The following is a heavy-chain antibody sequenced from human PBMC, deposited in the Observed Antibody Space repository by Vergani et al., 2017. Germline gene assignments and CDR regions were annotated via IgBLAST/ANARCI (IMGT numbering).Heavy chain of an antibody. D-gene: IGHD4-23*01. CDR1: GFTFNTYT. Sequence: EVQLVESGGALVKPGGSLRLSCAASGFTFNTYTMNWVRQAPGKGLEWVSSISGGSNFIYYADSVKGRFTIARDNAKNSLYLQMNSLRAEDTAVYYCAREVTSQDYYYSMNVWGQGTTVTVSS. J-gene: IGHJ6*02. V-gene: IGHV3-21*01. CDR3: AREVTSQDYYYSMNV. CDR2: ISGGSNFI.